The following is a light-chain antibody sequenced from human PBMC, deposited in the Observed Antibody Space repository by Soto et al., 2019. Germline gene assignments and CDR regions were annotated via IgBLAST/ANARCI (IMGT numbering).Light chain of an antibody. CDR3: CSYAGSYTLGV. CDR1: SSDVGGYNY. CDR2: EVS. Sequence: QSVLTQPASVSGSPGQSITISCTGTSSDVGGYNYVSWYQQHPGKAPKLMIYEVSNRPSGVSNRFSGSKSGNTASLTISGLQAEDEADYYCCSYAGSYTLGVFGTGTKVTVL. J-gene: IGLJ1*01. V-gene: IGLV2-14*01.